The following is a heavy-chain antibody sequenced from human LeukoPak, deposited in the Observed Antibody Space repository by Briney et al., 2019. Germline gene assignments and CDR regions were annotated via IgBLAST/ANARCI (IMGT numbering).Heavy chain of an antibody. J-gene: IGHJ2*01. D-gene: IGHD3-16*01. CDR3: ARGLAGRASGAVYFDL. CDR2: IYDHGRT. Sequence: SETLSLTCIVSGGSFSYLSWIRQPPGKGLEWIGIIYDHGRTEYNPSLKNRVSISVDTSKNQVSLRLNSVTPADTAVYYCARGLAGRASGAVYFDLWGRGALVTVSS. V-gene: IGHV4-59*01. CDR1: GGSFSY.